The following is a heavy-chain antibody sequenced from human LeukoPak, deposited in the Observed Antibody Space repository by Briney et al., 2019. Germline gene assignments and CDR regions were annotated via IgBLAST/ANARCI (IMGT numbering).Heavy chain of an antibody. Sequence: GGSLRLSCAASGFTFDDYTMHWVRQAPGKGLEWVSLISWDGGSTYYADSVKGRFTISRDNSKNTLYLQMNSLRAEDTAVYYCARDHNYYDSSGYHLLFDYWGQGTLVTVSS. D-gene: IGHD3-22*01. CDR1: GFTFDDYT. J-gene: IGHJ4*02. CDR2: ISWDGGST. V-gene: IGHV3-43*01. CDR3: ARDHNYYDSSGYHLLFDY.